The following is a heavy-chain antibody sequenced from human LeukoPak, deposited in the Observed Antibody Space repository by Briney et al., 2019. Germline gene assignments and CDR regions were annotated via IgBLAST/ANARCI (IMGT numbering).Heavy chain of an antibody. D-gene: IGHD3-3*01. CDR1: GGTFSSYA. Sequence: ASVKASCKASGGTFSSYAISWVRQAPGQGLEWMGGIIPIFGTANYAQKFQGRVTITTDESTSTAYMELSSLRSEDTAVYYCAGRLRDGIFGVVTKFDPWGQGTLVTVSS. J-gene: IGHJ5*02. CDR3: AGRLRDGIFGVVTKFDP. V-gene: IGHV1-69*05. CDR2: IIPIFGTA.